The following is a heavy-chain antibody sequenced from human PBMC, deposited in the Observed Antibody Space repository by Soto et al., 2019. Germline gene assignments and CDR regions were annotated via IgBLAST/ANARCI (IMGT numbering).Heavy chain of an antibody. J-gene: IGHJ3*02. CDR3: ARPLKVWSIAANDAFDI. CDR2: IIPIFGTA. CDR1: GGTFSSYA. D-gene: IGHD6-6*01. V-gene: IGHV1-69*13. Sequence: SVKVSCKASGGTFSSYAISWVRQAPGQGLEWMGGIIPIFGTANYAQKFQGRVTITADESTSTAYMELSSLRSEDTAVYYCARPLKVWSIAANDAFDIWGQGTMVTVSS.